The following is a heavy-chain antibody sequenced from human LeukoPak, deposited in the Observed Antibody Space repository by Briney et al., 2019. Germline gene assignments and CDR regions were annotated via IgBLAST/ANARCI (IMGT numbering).Heavy chain of an antibody. CDR2: INPNSGGT. J-gene: IGHJ6*02. Sequence: ASVKVSCKASGYTFTGYYMHWVRQAPGQGLEWMGWINPNSGGTNYAQKFQGRVTITRDTSISTAYMELSRLRSDDTAVYYCAREDPTNNGDYKETYSYYGMDVWGQGTTVTVSS. V-gene: IGHV1-2*02. CDR3: AREDPTNNGDYKETYSYYGMDV. CDR1: GYTFTGYY. D-gene: IGHD4-17*01.